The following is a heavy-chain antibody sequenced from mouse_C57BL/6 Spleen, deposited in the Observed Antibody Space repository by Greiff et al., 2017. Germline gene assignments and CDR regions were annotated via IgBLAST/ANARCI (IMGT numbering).Heavy chain of an antibody. Sequence: VQLQQSGAELVKPGASVKLSCKASGYTFTSYWMHWVKQRPGQGLEWIGMIHPNSGSTNYNEKFKSKATLTVDKSSSTAYMQLSSLTSEDSAVYYCARYYGSSYDYFDYWGQGTTLTVSS. CDR2: IHPNSGST. J-gene: IGHJ2*01. CDR3: ARYYGSSYDYFDY. CDR1: GYTFTSYW. V-gene: IGHV1-64*01. D-gene: IGHD1-1*01.